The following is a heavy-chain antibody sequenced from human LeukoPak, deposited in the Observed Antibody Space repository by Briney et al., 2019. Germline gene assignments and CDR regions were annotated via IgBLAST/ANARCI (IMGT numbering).Heavy chain of an antibody. Sequence: PGGSLRLSCAASVFTVSSNYMSWVRQAPGKGLEWVSVIYSGGSTYYADSVKGRFTISRDNSKNTLYLQMNSLRAEDTAVYYCARSGITFDYWGQGTLVTVSS. CDR2: IYSGGST. V-gene: IGHV3-66*01. D-gene: IGHD5-24*01. CDR3: ARSGITFDY. CDR1: VFTVSSNY. J-gene: IGHJ4*02.